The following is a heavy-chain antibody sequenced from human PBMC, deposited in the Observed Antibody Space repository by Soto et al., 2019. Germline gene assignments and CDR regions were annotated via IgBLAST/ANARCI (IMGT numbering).Heavy chain of an antibody. Sequence: SETLSLTCAVSGGSISSSNWWSWVRQPPGKGLEWIGEIYHSGSTNYNPSLKSRVTISVDKSKNQFSLKLSSVTAADTAVYYCASSYDYGDYAFQYWGQGXLVTVYS. CDR2: IYHSGST. D-gene: IGHD4-17*01. CDR3: ASSYDYGDYAFQY. CDR1: GGSISSSNW. V-gene: IGHV4-4*02. J-gene: IGHJ4*02.